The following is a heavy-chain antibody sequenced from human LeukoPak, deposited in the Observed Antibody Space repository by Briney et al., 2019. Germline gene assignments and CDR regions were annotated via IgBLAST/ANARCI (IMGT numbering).Heavy chain of an antibody. V-gene: IGHV4-39*07. CDR2: IYYSGST. CDR1: GGSISSSSYY. Sequence: SETLSLTCTVSGGSISSSSYYWGWIRQPPGKGLEWIGGIYYSGSTYYNPSLKSRVTISVDTSKNQFSLKLSSVTAADTAVYYCARSGLRRPWYFGLWGRGTLVTVSS. D-gene: IGHD4-17*01. CDR3: ARSGLRRPWYFGL. J-gene: IGHJ2*01.